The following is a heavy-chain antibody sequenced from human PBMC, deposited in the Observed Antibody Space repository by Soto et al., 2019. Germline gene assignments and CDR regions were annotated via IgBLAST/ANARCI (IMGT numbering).Heavy chain of an antibody. J-gene: IGHJ5*01. CDR2: IGDYNANT. V-gene: IGHV1-18*01. CDR3: ARDSSSYYDFWSGLAPDS. CDR1: GYTFTSYG. Sequence: GASVKVSCKASGYTFTSYGISWMRHAPGQGLEWMGWIGDYNANTNHAQKIPGRLTMPKDTYTSTDYMELRSLRPDDTAVYYCARDSSSYYDFWSGLAPDSWGQGTLVTVSS. D-gene: IGHD3-3*01.